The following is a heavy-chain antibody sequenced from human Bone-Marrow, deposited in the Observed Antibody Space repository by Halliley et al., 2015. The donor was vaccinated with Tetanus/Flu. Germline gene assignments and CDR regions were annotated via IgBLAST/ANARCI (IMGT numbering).Heavy chain of an antibody. Sequence: KGLGWIGYIYDSVSTNYNPSLKSRVTISVDMSNNQFSLKLTSVTVADTAVYYCARGTSMDVWGQGTTVTVSS. V-gene: IGHV4-59*01. J-gene: IGHJ6*02. CDR3: ARGTSMDV. CDR2: IYDSVST.